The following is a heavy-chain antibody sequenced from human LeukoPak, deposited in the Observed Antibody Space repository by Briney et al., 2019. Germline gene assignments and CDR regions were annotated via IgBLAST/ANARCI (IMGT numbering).Heavy chain of an antibody. Sequence: PGGSLRLSCAASGLSFSSYAMSWVRQAPGKGLEWVSAISGSGGSTYYADSVKGRFTISRDNSKNTLYLQMNSLRAEDTAVYYCAKWSGGRNAFDIWGQGTMVTVSS. CDR2: ISGSGGST. CDR3: AKWSGGRNAFDI. CDR1: GLSFSSYA. J-gene: IGHJ3*02. D-gene: IGHD2-15*01. V-gene: IGHV3-23*01.